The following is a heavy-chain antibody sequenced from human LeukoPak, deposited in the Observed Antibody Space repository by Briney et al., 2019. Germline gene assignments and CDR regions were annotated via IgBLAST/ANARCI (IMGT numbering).Heavy chain of an antibody. Sequence: GGSLRLSCAASGFTFSSYEMNWVRQAPGKGLEWVSYTSSTGSTIYYADSVKGRFTISRDNAKNSLYLQMNSLRAEDTAVYYCAELGITMIGGVWGKGTTVTISS. V-gene: IGHV3-48*03. CDR3: AELGITMIGGV. J-gene: IGHJ6*04. D-gene: IGHD3-10*02. CDR2: TSSTGSTI. CDR1: GFTFSSYE.